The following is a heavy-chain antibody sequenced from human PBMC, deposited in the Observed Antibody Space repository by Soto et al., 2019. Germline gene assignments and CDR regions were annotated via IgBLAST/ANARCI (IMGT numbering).Heavy chain of an antibody. J-gene: IGHJ6*02. V-gene: IGHV1-69*02. Sequence: QVQLVQSGAEVKKPGSSVKVSCKASGGTFSSYTISWVRQAPGQGLEWMGSIIPILGIANYAQKFQGRVTITADKSTSTAYMELRSLRSEDTAVYYCARGLAYSSSRGGMDVWGQGPTVTVSS. CDR1: GGTFSSYT. CDR2: IIPILGIA. D-gene: IGHD6-13*01. CDR3: ARGLAYSSSRGGMDV.